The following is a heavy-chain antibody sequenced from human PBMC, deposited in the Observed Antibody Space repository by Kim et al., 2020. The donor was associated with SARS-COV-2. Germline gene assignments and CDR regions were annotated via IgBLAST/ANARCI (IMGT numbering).Heavy chain of an antibody. J-gene: IGHJ2*01. CDR1: GGSISSYY. Sequence: SETLSLTCTVSGGSISSYYWSWIRQPAGKGLEWIGRIYTSGSTNYNPSLKSRVTMSVDTSKNKFSLKLSSVTAADTAVYYCARGNLLVLRFFETHWYFDLWGRGTLVTVSS. V-gene: IGHV4-4*07. CDR2: IYTSGST. CDR3: ARGNLLVLRFFETHWYFDL. D-gene: IGHD3-9*01.